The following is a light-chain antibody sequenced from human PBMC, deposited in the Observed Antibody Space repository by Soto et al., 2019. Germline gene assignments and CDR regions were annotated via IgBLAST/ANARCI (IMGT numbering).Light chain of an antibody. Sequence: DIVLTQSPGTLSLSPGERATFSCRASQGVSSNLAWYQHKPGQAPRLLIYGASNGATGIPDRFSGSGSGTEFTLTISRLESEDCAVYYCQQYHTSPLTFGGGTKVDIK. V-gene: IGKV3D-15*01. J-gene: IGKJ4*01. CDR2: GAS. CDR3: QQYHTSPLT. CDR1: QGVSSN.